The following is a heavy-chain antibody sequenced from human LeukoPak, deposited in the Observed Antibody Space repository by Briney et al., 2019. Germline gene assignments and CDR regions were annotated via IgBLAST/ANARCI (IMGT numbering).Heavy chain of an antibody. CDR1: GYTFCTYG. V-gene: IGHV1-18*01. Sequence: ASVNVSCKASGYTFCTYGISWLRHAPGQGLEWMGWISAYNGKTSYAQKLPGRVTMTTDTSMNTAYMELRSIRSDDTAVYYCSRGGRRMDVWGQGTTVTVSS. J-gene: IGHJ6*02. CDR2: ISAYNGKT. D-gene: IGHD2-15*01. CDR3: SRGGRRMDV.